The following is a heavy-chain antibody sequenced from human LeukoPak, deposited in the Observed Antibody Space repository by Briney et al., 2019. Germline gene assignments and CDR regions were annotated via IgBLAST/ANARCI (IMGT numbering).Heavy chain of an antibody. D-gene: IGHD6-13*01. J-gene: IGHJ4*02. Sequence: GASVKVSCKTSEYTFISDGFTWVRQAPGKGHEWMGWINAYNGNKNYAQKFQGRVTMTTDTSTNTAYMDLRSLRSDDTAIYYCANRGQQLYDYWGQGTLVTVSS. CDR1: EYTFISDG. V-gene: IGHV1-18*01. CDR2: INAYNGNK. CDR3: ANRGQQLYDY.